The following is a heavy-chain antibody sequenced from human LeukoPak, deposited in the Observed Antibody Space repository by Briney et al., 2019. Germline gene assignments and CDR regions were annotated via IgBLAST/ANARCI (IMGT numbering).Heavy chain of an antibody. CDR2: ISGNGGGT. D-gene: IGHD6-19*01. V-gene: IGHV3-23*01. J-gene: IGHJ4*02. CDR1: GFTFSSYA. Sequence: GGSLRLSCAASGFTFSSYAMSWARQAPGKGLEWVSGISGNGGGTYYADSVKGRFTISRDNSKNTLYLQMNSLRAEDTAVYYCAKDRTQGSGWYLIFDYWSQGTLVTVSS. CDR3: AKDRTQGSGWYLIFDY.